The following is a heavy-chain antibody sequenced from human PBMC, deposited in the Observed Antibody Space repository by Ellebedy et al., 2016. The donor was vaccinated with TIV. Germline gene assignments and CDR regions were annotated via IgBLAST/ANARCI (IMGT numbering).Heavy chain of an antibody. Sequence: GGSLRLSCTASGFSFRSYWMTWVRQAPGKGLEWVANINQHATNPFYVDSVEGRFTISRDNAKYSLVLQMNSLRAEDTAVYYCARDGSYGDYRSPTHAFVMWGQGTMVIVSS. CDR1: GFSFRSYW. D-gene: IGHD4-17*01. V-gene: IGHV3-7*01. CDR3: ARDGSYGDYRSPTHAFVM. CDR2: INQHATNP. J-gene: IGHJ3*02.